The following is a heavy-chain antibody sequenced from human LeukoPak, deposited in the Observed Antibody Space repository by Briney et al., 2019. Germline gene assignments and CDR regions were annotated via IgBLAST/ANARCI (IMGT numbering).Heavy chain of an antibody. Sequence: SETLSLTCTVSGGSISSYYWSWIRQPPGKGLEWIGYIYYSGSTNYNPSLKSRGTISVDTSKNQFSLKLSSVTAADTAVYYCARRGSGSWWVFDYWGQGTLVTVSS. CDR3: ARRGSGSWWVFDY. V-gene: IGHV4-59*01. CDR1: GGSISSYY. J-gene: IGHJ4*02. CDR2: IYYSGST. D-gene: IGHD6-19*01.